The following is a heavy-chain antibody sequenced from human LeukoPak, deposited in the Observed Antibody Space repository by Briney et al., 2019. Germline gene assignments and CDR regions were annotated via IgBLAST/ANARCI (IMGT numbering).Heavy chain of an antibody. D-gene: IGHD2-2*01. CDR3: ARDGVYCSSTSCYWESSYFDY. CDR1: GFTFSSYA. J-gene: IGHJ4*02. CDR2: ISGSGGST. Sequence: PGGSLRLSCAASGFTFSSYAMSWVRQAPGKGLEWVSAISGSGGSTYYADSVKGRFTISRDNSKNTLYLQMNSLRAEDTAVYYCARDGVYCSSTSCYWESSYFDYWGQGTLVTVSS. V-gene: IGHV3-23*01.